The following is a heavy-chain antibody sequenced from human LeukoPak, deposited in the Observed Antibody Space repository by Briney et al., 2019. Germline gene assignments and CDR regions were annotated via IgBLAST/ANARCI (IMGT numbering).Heavy chain of an antibody. CDR2: IYHSGST. V-gene: IGHV4-38-2*02. Sequence: PSETLSLTCTVSGYSISSGYYWGWIRQPPGKGLEWNGSIYHSGSTYYNPSLKSRVTISVDTSKNQFSLKLSSVTAADTAVYYCARDGGLLYYDFWSGYTFDYWGQGTLVTVSS. J-gene: IGHJ4*02. CDR3: ARDGGLLYYDFWSGYTFDY. D-gene: IGHD3-3*01. CDR1: GYSISSGYY.